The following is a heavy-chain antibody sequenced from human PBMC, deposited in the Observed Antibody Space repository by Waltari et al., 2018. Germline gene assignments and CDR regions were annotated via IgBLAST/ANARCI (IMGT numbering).Heavy chain of an antibody. CDR2: IYYSGST. Sequence: QVQLQESGPGLVKPSQTLSLTCTVSGGSISSGGYYWSWIRQHPGKGLEWIGYIYYSGSTYYSPSLKSRVTISVDTSKNQFSLKLSSVTAADTAVYYCARAITIFGVVTLPGWFDPWGQGTLVTVSS. CDR1: GGSISSGGYY. CDR3: ARAITIFGVVTLPGWFDP. D-gene: IGHD3-3*01. V-gene: IGHV4-31*03. J-gene: IGHJ5*02.